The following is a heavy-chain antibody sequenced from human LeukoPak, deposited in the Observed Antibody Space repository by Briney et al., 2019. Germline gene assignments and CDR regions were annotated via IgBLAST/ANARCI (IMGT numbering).Heavy chain of an antibody. CDR1: GFTFSRYW. D-gene: IGHD6-6*01. V-gene: IGHV3-74*01. J-gene: IGHJ4*02. CDR2: INTDGSST. Sequence: PGGSLRLSCAASGFTFSRYWMHWVRQAPGKGLVWVSRINTDGSSTSYADSVKGRFTISRDNAKNTLYLQMNSLRAEDTAVYYCARVVSSSSIPYFDYWGQGTLVTVSS. CDR3: ARVVSSSSIPYFDY.